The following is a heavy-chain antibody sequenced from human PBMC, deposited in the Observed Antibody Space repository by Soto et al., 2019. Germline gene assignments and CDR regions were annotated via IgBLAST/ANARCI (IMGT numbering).Heavy chain of an antibody. CDR1: GFTFGDHA. CDR2: IYYTGST. Sequence: VQLVESGGDLVQPGGSLRLSCAASGFTFGDHAMHWVRQVPGRGLEWIGYIYYTGSTSYNPSLKSRVTISIDTSRNQFSLKLSSVTAADTAVYYCAREFSNSPEAFDSWGQGSLVTVSS. D-gene: IGHD6-6*01. J-gene: IGHJ4*02. V-gene: IGHV4-59*11. CDR3: AREFSNSPEAFDS.